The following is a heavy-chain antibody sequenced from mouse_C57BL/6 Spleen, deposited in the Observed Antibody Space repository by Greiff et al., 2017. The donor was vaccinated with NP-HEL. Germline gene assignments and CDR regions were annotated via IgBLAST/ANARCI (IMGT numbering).Heavy chain of an antibody. CDR3: ARSGETGDY. D-gene: IGHD2-13*01. V-gene: IGHV1-82*01. J-gene: IGHJ2*01. CDR1: GYAFSSSW. Sequence: VQLQQSGPELVKPGASVKISCKASGYAFSSSWMNWVKQRPGKRLEWIGRIYPGDGDTNYNGKFKGKATLTADKYSSTAYMQLSSLTSEDSAVYFCARSGETGDYWGQGTTLTVSS. CDR2: IYPGDGDT.